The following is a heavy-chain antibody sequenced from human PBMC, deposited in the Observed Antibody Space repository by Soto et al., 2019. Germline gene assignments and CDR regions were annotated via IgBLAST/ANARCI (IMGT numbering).Heavy chain of an antibody. CDR3: ARRQGYCSSTSCYSAYYMDV. CDR1: GGSISSSSYY. J-gene: IGHJ6*03. V-gene: IGHV4-39*01. Sequence: SETLSLTCTVSGGSISSSSYYWGWIRQPPGKGLEWIGSIYYSGSTYYNPSLKSRVTISVDTSKNQFSLKLSSVTAADTAVYYCARRQGYCSSTSCYSAYYMDVWGKGTTVTVSS. D-gene: IGHD2-2*01. CDR2: IYYSGST.